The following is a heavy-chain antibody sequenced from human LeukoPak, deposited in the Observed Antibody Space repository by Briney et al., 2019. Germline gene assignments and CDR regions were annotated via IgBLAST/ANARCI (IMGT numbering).Heavy chain of an antibody. CDR3: ARDDLGYSVDY. V-gene: IGHV4-34*01. CDR2: INHSGST. Sequence: SETLSLTCAVYGGSFSGYYWSWIRQPPGKGLEWIGEINHSGSTNYNPSLKSRVTISVDTSKNQFSLKLSSVTAADTAVYYCARDDLGYSVDYWGQGTLVTVSS. CDR1: GGSFSGYY. J-gene: IGHJ4*02. D-gene: IGHD3-22*01.